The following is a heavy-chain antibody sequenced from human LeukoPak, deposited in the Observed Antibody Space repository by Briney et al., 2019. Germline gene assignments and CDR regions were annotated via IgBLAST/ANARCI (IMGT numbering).Heavy chain of an antibody. D-gene: IGHD3-22*01. V-gene: IGHV4-59*01. CDR1: GGSISSYY. Sequence: SETLSLTCTVSGGSISSYYWSWIRQPPGKGLEWIGYIYYSGSTNYNPSLKSRVTISVDTSKNQFSLKLSSVTAADTAVYYCAREPYYYDSSGYSNAFDIWGQGTMVTVSS. J-gene: IGHJ3*02. CDR3: AREPYYYDSSGYSNAFDI. CDR2: IYYSGST.